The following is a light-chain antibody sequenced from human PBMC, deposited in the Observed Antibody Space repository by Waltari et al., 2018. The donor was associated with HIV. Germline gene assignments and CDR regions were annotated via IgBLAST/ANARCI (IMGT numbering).Light chain of an antibody. V-gene: IGLV2-14*03. Sequence: QSALTQPASVSGSPGQSITLSCTGPSNDVGGSNYVPWHQQHPGEAPKLIIHDVSDRPSGISNRFSGSKSGNTASLTISGLQTEDEADYYCSSYTSRVTYVFGTGTRVTVL. CDR1: SNDVGGSNY. CDR3: SSYTSRVTYV. CDR2: DVS. J-gene: IGLJ1*01.